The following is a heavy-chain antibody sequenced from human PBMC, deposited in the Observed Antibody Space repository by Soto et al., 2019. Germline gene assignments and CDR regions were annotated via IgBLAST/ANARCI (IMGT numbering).Heavy chain of an antibody. Sequence: GGSLRLSCAASGFTFSSYWMHWVRQAPGKGLVWVSRINSDGSSTSYADSVKGRFTISRDNAKNTLYLQMNSLRAEDTAVYYCARIFRSGHFWSGYYNWFDPWGQGTLVTVS. V-gene: IGHV3-74*01. CDR1: GFTFSSYW. J-gene: IGHJ5*02. CDR2: INSDGSST. D-gene: IGHD3-3*01. CDR3: ARIFRSGHFWSGYYNWFDP.